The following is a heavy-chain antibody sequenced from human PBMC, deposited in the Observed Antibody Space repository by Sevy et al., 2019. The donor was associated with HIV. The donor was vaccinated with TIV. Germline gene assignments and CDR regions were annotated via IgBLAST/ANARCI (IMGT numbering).Heavy chain of an antibody. D-gene: IGHD3-16*01. CDR2: ISWNSGSI. Sequence: GGSLRLSCAASGFTFDDYAMHWVRQAPGKGLEWVSGISWNSGSIGYVDSVKGRFTISRDNAKNSLFLRMNSLRAEDTALYDCAKDIAGGALRGGMDVWGQGTTVTVSS. V-gene: IGHV3-9*01. CDR1: GFTFDDYA. J-gene: IGHJ6*02. CDR3: AKDIAGGALRGGMDV.